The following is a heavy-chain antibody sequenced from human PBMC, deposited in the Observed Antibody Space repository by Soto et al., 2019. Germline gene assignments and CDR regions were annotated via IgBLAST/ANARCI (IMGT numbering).Heavy chain of an antibody. J-gene: IGHJ4*02. D-gene: IGHD3-10*01. CDR1: GFTFSSYA. V-gene: IGHV3-23*01. CDR2: IRVSGGST. CDR3: ANDQYIGELSELDY. Sequence: PGGSLRLSCAASGFTFSSYAMTWVRQAPAKGLEWVSAIRVSGGSTYYADSVKGRFTISRDNSKNKLYLQMSSLRAEDKAIYFLANDQYIGELSELDYVCQLALVTVSS.